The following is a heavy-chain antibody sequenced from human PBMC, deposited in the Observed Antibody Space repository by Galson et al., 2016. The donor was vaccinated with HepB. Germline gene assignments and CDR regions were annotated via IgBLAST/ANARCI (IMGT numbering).Heavy chain of an antibody. Sequence: SLRLSCAASGFTFTTYWMSWVRQAPGKGLEWIGSIYHRGTTTYNPSLNSRVTISVDTSQNQFSLELTSVTAADTAVYYCARGHYQLGMNWFDPWGQGTLVTVSS. V-gene: IGHV4-4*02. J-gene: IGHJ5*02. CDR1: GFTFTTYW. CDR2: IYHRGTT. D-gene: IGHD1-1*01. CDR3: ARGHYQLGMNWFDP.